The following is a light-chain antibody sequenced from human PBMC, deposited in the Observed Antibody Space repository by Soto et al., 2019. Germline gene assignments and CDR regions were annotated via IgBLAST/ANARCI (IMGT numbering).Light chain of an antibody. CDR1: SSNIGAGYD. J-gene: IGLJ2*01. Sequence: QAVVTQPPSVSGAPGQRVTISCTGSSSNIGAGYDVHWYQQLPGTAPKLLIYGNSNRPSGVPDRFSGSKSGTSASLAITGLRSEDEADYYCAAWDDSLSGVVFGGGTKVTVL. CDR3: AAWDDSLSGVV. V-gene: IGLV1-40*01. CDR2: GNS.